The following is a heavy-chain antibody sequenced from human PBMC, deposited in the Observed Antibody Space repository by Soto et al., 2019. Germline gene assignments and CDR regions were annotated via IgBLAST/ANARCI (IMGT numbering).Heavy chain of an antibody. D-gene: IGHD2-8*01. Sequence: GGSLRLSCAASGFTFSSYDMHWARQATGKGLEWVSAIGTAGDTYYPGSVKGRFTISRENAKNSLYLQMNSLRAGDTAVYYCARGGVPIPRSGFDYWGQGTLVTVSS. CDR1: GFTFSSYD. CDR3: ARGGVPIPRSGFDY. J-gene: IGHJ4*02. V-gene: IGHV3-13*01. CDR2: IGTAGDT.